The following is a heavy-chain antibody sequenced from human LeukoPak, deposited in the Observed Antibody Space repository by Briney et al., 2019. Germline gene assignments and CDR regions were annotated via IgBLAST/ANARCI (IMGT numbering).Heavy chain of an antibody. V-gene: IGHV1-2*02. Sequence: ASVKVSCKASGYAFTGYYMHWVRQAPGQGLEWMGWINPNSGGTNYAQKFQGRVTMTRDTSISTAYMELSRLRSDDTAVYYCARYYYDSSDRDDAFDIWGQGTMVTASS. D-gene: IGHD3-22*01. CDR2: INPNSGGT. CDR3: ARYYYDSSDRDDAFDI. J-gene: IGHJ3*02. CDR1: GYAFTGYY.